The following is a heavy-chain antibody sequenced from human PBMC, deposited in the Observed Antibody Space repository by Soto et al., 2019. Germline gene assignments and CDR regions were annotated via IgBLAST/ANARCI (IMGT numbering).Heavy chain of an antibody. Sequence: PSETLSLTCTVSGGSISSGGYYWSWIRQHPGKGLEWIGYIYYSGSTYYNPSLKSRVTISVDTSKNQFSLKLSSVTAADTAVYICSRSDASSRYYYYYFDHWGQGTLVTVSS. J-gene: IGHJ4*02. V-gene: IGHV4-31*03. D-gene: IGHD3-22*01. CDR1: GGSISSGGYY. CDR3: SRSDASSRYYYYYFDH. CDR2: IYYSGST.